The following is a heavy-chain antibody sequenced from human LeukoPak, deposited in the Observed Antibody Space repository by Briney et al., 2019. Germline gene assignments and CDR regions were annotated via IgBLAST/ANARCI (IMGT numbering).Heavy chain of an antibody. J-gene: IGHJ3*02. CDR3: ARKLITTKRTLDI. V-gene: IGHV3-7*04. CDR2: INQDGSEK. CDR1: GFTFSTYW. D-gene: IGHD3-3*01. Sequence: GGSLRLSCAASGFTFSTYWMSWVRQAPGKGLEWVANINQDGSEKYHVDSDRFSISRDNAKNSLFLQMNSLRAEDTAVYYCARKLITTKRTLDIWGQGTMVTVSS.